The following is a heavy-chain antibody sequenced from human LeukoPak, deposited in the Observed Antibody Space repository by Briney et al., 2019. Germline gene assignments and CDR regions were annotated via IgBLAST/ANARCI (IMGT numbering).Heavy chain of an antibody. V-gene: IGHV4-4*07. CDR3: AGAVRLDKNWFDP. J-gene: IGHJ5*02. CDR1: GGAISRYY. D-gene: IGHD5-12*01. Sequence: KPSETLSLTCTVSGGAISRYYWNWIRQPAGKGLEWIGRIYTSGSTNYNPSLKSRVTMSLDTSKNQFSLKLSSVTAADTAVYYCAGAVRLDKNWFDPWGQGTLVTVSS. CDR2: IYTSGST.